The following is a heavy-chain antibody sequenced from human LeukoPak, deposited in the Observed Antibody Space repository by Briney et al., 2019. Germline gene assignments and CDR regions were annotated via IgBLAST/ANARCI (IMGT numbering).Heavy chain of an antibody. CDR1: GYTFTGYY. CDR3: ARGFVSRVLRFLEWFESWFDP. Sequence: GASVKVSCKASGYTFTGYYMHWVRQAPGQGLEWMGWINPNSGNTGYAQKFQGRVTMTRNTSISTAYMELSSLRSEDTAVYYCARGFVSRVLRFLEWFESWFDPWGQGTLVTVSS. D-gene: IGHD3-3*01. CDR2: INPNSGNT. V-gene: IGHV1-8*02. J-gene: IGHJ5*02.